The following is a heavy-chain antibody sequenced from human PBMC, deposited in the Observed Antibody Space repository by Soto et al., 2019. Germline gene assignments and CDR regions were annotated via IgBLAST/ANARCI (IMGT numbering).Heavy chain of an antibody. V-gene: IGHV4-39*01. Sequence: SEALSLTCTVSGGSISSSSYYWGWIRQPPGKGLEWIGSIYYSGSTYYNPSLKSRVTISVDTSKNQFSLKLSSVTAADTAVYYCARHKGYYYYYGMDVWGQGTTVTVSS. CDR1: GGSISSSSYY. CDR2: IYYSGST. J-gene: IGHJ6*02. CDR3: ARHKGYYYYYGMDV.